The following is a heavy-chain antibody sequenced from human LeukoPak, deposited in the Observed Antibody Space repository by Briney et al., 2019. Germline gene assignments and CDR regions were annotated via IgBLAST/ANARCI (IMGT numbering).Heavy chain of an antibody. V-gene: IGHV3-7*01. CDR3: ATGIFGVDY. CDR1: GFIFSNYW. Sequence: PGGSLRLSCAASGFIFSNYWMTWVRQAPGKGLEWVANINQDGSAKHYVDSVKGRFTISRDIAKNSLYLQMNGLGAEDTAMYYCATGIFGVDYWGQGTLDTVSS. CDR2: INQDGSAK. J-gene: IGHJ4*02. D-gene: IGHD3-3*01.